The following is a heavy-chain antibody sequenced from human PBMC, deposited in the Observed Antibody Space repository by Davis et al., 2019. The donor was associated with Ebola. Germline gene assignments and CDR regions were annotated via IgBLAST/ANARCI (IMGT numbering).Heavy chain of an antibody. J-gene: IGHJ4*02. D-gene: IGHD3-10*01. CDR1: GFTFSSYA. Sequence: GESLKISCAASGFTFSSYAMSWVRQAPGKGLEWVSAISGSGGSTYYADSVKGRFTISRDNSKNSLYLQMNSLRTEDTALYYCAKDISPLWFGEYDYWGQGTLVTVSS. CDR2: ISGSGGST. CDR3: AKDISPLWFGEYDY. V-gene: IGHV3-43*02.